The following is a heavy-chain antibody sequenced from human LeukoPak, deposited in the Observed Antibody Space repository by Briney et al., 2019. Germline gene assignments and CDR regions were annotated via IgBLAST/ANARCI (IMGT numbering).Heavy chain of an antibody. CDR1: GFTFSSYS. D-gene: IGHD6-13*01. J-gene: IGHJ4*02. V-gene: IGHV3-48*04. CDR3: AAAAGTSY. Sequence: GGSLRLSCAASGFTFSSYSMNWVRQAPGKGLEWVSYISSSGSTMYYADSVKGRFTISRDNAKNSLYLQMNSLRAEDTAVYYCAAAAGTSYWGQGTLVTVSS. CDR2: ISSSGSTM.